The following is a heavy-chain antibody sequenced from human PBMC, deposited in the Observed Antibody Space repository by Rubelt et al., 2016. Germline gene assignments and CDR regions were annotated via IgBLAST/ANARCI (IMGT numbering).Heavy chain of an antibody. Sequence: QLQLQESGPGLVKPSETLSLTCTVSGGSISSSSYYWGWIRQPPGKGLEWIGSIYYSGSTYYNPSLKSRVTISVDTSKNQFALRLSSWTAADTAVYYCARTYRYYSDYWGQGTLVTVSS. CDR2: IYYSGST. V-gene: IGHV4-39*01. J-gene: IGHJ4*02. CDR3: ARTYRYYSDY. D-gene: IGHD1-26*01. CDR1: GGSISSSSYY.